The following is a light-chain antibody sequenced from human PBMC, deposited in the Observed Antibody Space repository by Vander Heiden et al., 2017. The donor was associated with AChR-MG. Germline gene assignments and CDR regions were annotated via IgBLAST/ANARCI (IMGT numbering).Light chain of an antibody. V-gene: IGLV3-1*01. CDR3: QAWDSSTVV. CDR2: QDR. Sequence: SYELTQPTSVSVSPGQTASITCSGDQLGDKYVCWYQQKPGQSPVVVIYQDRKRPSGIPERFSGSNSGNTATLTISGTQAMDEADYYCQAWDSSTVVFGGGTKLTVL. CDR1: QLGDKY. J-gene: IGLJ2*01.